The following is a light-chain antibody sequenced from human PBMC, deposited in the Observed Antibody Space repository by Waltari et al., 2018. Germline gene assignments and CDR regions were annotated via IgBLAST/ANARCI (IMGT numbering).Light chain of an antibody. CDR1: KPISIY. J-gene: IGKJ2*01. CDR3: QQSYKAPLT. Sequence: DIQMTQSPSALSASVGDRVAITCRASKPISIYLTWYQQIPGKAPNLLIYGAVNLQDGVPSRFTGSGSGTDFTLTISSLHPEDFGTYYCQQSYKAPLTFGQGTKLQIK. CDR2: GAV. V-gene: IGKV1-39*01.